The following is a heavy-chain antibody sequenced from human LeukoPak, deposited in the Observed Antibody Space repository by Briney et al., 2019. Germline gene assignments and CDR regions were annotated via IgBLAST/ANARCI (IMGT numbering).Heavy chain of an antibody. CDR3: ARDTYYYDSSGYYSEGSSDY. V-gene: IGHV3-53*01. J-gene: IGHJ4*02. D-gene: IGHD3-22*01. CDR1: GFTVSSNY. Sequence: GGSLRLSCAASGFTVSSNYMSWVRQAPGKGLEWVSVIYSGGSTYYADSVKGRFTISRDNSKNTLYLQMNSLRAEDTAVYYCARDTYYYDSSGYYSEGSSDYWGQGTLVTVSS. CDR2: IYSGGST.